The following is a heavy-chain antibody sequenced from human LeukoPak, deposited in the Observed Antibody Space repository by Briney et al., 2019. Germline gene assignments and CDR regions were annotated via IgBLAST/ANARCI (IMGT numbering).Heavy chain of an antibody. V-gene: IGHV5-51*01. D-gene: IGHD3-16*01. CDR1: GYIFTSYW. CDR3: VRGGGL. J-gene: IGHJ4*02. Sequence: PGESLKISCKASGYIFTSYWVGWVRQMPGKGLEWLGFIYPADSDTRYGPSFQGQVTMSVDKSINIAYLQWSSLKASDTAMYYCVRGGGLWGQGTLVTVSS. CDR2: IYPADSDT.